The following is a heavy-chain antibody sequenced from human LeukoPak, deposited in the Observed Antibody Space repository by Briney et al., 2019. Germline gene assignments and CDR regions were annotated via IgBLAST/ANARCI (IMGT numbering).Heavy chain of an antibody. CDR1: GFTVSSNY. CDR2: FYVGGST. V-gene: IGHV3-66*01. Sequence: GGSLRLSCAASGFTVSSNYMSWVRQAPGKGLEWVSVFYVGGSTYYADSVKGRFTISRDSSKNTLYLQMNSLRAEDTAVYYCARDRSTTLAGYFDYWGQGTLVTVSS. D-gene: IGHD1-1*01. J-gene: IGHJ4*02. CDR3: ARDRSTTLAGYFDY.